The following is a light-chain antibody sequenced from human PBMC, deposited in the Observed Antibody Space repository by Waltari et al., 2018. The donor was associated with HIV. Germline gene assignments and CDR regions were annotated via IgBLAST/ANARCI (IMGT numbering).Light chain of an antibody. CDR1: SSDLGSYNL. CDR3: SSYTSSSTWV. J-gene: IGLJ3*02. V-gene: IGLV2-14*02. Sequence: QSALTQPASVSGSPGQSIIISCTGSSSDLGSYNLVSWYQQYPGKAPKLLIYEANKRPSGVSNRFSGSKSGNTASLTISGLQAEDEADYYCSSYTSSSTWVFGGGTKLTVL. CDR2: EAN.